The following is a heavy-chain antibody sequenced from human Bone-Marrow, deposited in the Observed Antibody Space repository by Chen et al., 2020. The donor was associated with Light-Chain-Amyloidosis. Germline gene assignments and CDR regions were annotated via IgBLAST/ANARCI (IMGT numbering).Heavy chain of an antibody. CDR3: AKRGSYYYYGMDV. D-gene: IGHD6-19*01. Sequence: EVLLVESGGGLVQRGGSLRLSCAASGFTLSNYAMDWVRQAPGKGLEWVSSISGGDTYNANSVKGRFTVSRDDSGNTLYLQMNSLRAEDTAVYYCAKRGSYYYYGMDVWGQGTTVTVSS. CDR1: GFTLSNYA. J-gene: IGHJ6*02. CDR2: ISGGDT. V-gene: IGHV3-23*04.